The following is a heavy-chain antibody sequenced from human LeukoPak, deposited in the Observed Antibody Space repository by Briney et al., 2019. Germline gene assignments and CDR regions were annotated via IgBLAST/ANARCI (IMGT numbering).Heavy chain of an antibody. CDR3: ARVGSCSGGSCYSPVFDY. CDR2: INPSGGST. J-gene: IGHJ4*02. V-gene: IGHV1-46*01. Sequence: ASVKVSCKASGYTFTSYYVHWVRQAPGQGLEWMGTINPSGGSTTYAQKFQGRVTMTRDTSTSTVYMELSRLRSDDTAVYYCARVGSCSGGSCYSPVFDYWGQGTLVTVSS. D-gene: IGHD2-15*01. CDR1: GYTFTSYY.